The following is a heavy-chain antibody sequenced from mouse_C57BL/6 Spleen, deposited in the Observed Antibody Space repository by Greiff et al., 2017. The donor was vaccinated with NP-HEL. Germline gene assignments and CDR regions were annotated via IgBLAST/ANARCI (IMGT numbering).Heavy chain of an antibody. CDR1: GYTFTSYG. J-gene: IGHJ1*03. D-gene: IGHD1-1*01. CDR3: ARGSTTVPHWNFDV. V-gene: IGHV1-81*01. CDR2: IYPRSGNT. Sequence: LVESGAELARPGASVKLSCKASGYTFTSYGISWVKQRTGQGLEWIGEIYPRSGNTYYNEKFKGKATLTADKSSSTAYMELRSLTSEDSAVYFCARGSTTVPHWNFDVWGTGTTVTVSS.